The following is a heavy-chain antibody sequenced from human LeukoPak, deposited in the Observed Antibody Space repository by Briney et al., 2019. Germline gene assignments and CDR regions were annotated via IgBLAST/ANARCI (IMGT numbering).Heavy chain of an antibody. CDR3: ATDHCTRTNCYEDYYHGMAV. CDR2: MNSNNGVT. J-gene: IGHJ6*02. CDR1: EGTFTGYY. D-gene: IGHD2-2*01. Sequence: ASVRVSCKASEGTFTGYYIHWVRQAPGQGLDSMGWMNSNNGVTEYAQEFQGSVTMTRDTSLSTAYMELSRLKSDDPVVYYCATDHCTRTNCYEDYYHGMAVWGQGTTVTVSS. V-gene: IGHV1-2*02.